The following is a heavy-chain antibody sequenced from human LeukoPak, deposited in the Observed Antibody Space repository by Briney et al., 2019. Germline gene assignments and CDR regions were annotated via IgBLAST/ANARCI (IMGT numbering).Heavy chain of an antibody. Sequence: SETLSLTCTVSGGSISSSSYYWGWIRQPPGKGLEWIGSIHYSGSTYYNPSLKSRVTISVDTSKNQFSLKLSSVTAADTAVYYCARQAPYSSGWAPNWFDPSGQGTLVTVSS. CDR2: IHYSGST. CDR3: ARQAPYSSGWAPNWFDP. J-gene: IGHJ5*02. CDR1: GGSISSSSYY. V-gene: IGHV4-39*07. D-gene: IGHD6-19*01.